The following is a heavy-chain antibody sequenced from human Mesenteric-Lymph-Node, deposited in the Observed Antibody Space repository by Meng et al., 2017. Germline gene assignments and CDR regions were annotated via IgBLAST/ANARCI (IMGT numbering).Heavy chain of an antibody. CDR3: ARADKVRFDY. CDR1: GGSVSSGSYY. CDR2: IYYSGST. Sequence: LQYCGPCLVRPPAPLSLTCTVSGGSVSSGSYYWSWIRQPPGKGLEWIGYIYYSGSTNYNPSLKSRVTISVDTSKNQFSLKLSSVTAADTAVYYCARADKVRFDYWGQGTLVTVSS. J-gene: IGHJ4*02. V-gene: IGHV4-61*01.